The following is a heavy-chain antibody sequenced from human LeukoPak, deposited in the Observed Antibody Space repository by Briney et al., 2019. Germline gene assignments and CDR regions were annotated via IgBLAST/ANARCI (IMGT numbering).Heavy chain of an antibody. V-gene: IGHV3-48*04. CDR1: GFTFSSFY. Sequence: GGSLRLSCAASGFTFSSFYMNWVRQAPGKGLEWVSYISSSSSAIYYADSVKGRFTISRDNAKNSLYLQMNSPRAEDTAVYYCARDRSPWGTFDIWGQGTMVTVSS. J-gene: IGHJ3*02. D-gene: IGHD3-16*01. CDR3: ARDRSPWGTFDI. CDR2: ISSSSSAI.